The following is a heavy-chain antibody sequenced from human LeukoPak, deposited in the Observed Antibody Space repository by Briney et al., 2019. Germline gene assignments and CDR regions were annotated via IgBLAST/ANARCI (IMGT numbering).Heavy chain of an antibody. CDR1: GFTFTNYA. CDR2: IKQDGSEK. J-gene: IGHJ4*02. D-gene: IGHD2-2*01. V-gene: IGHV3-7*03. Sequence: GGSLRLSCAASGFTFTNYAMSWVRQAPGKGLEWVANIKQDGSEKFYVDSVKGRFTISRDNARTSVYLQMNSLRAEDTAVYYCTRMAWRSRPFDYWGQGTLVTVSS. CDR3: TRMAWRSRPFDY.